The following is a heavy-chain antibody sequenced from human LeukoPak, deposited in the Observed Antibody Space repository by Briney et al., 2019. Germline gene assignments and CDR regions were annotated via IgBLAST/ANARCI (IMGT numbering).Heavy chain of an antibody. CDR3: ARHAAPLPTAIDY. CDR1: GGSISSSSYY. CDR2: IYYSGST. V-gene: IGHV4-39*01. Sequence: SETPSLTCTVSGGSISSSSYYWGWIRQPQGKGLEWIGSIYYSGSTYYNPSLKSRVTISVDTSKNQFSLKLSSVTAADTAVYYCARHAAPLPTAIDYWGQGTLVTVSS. J-gene: IGHJ4*02. D-gene: IGHD2-2*02.